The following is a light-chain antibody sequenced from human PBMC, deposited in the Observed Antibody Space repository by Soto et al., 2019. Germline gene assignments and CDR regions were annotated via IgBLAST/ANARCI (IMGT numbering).Light chain of an antibody. CDR3: QHYKSLPLP. V-gene: IGKV4-1*01. CDR2: WSS. Sequence: DIVMTQSPDSLSVSLGERATIKCRSSQSVLHRSNGNNYIAWYQQKPGQPPKLLIYWSSTRDSGVPDRFIGTGSGPDFTLPASSLKLEDLAFYSFQHYKSLPLPFAPGPKCISN. J-gene: IGKJ3*01. CDR1: QSVLHRSNGNNY.